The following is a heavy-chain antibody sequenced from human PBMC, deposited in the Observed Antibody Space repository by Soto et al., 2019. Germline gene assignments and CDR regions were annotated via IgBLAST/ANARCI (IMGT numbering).Heavy chain of an antibody. CDR2: IYYSGST. J-gene: IGHJ5*02. CDR1: GGSMSSYY. D-gene: IGHD3-10*01. Sequence: QVPLQESGTGLVKPSETLSLTCTVSGGSMSSYYWSWIRQPPGKGLEWIGYIYYSGSTIYNPSLKSRVTISVDTSQNQFSLKLSSVTAADTAVYYCARYGSGSSVWFDPWGQGTLVTVSS. V-gene: IGHV4-59*01. CDR3: ARYGSGSSVWFDP.